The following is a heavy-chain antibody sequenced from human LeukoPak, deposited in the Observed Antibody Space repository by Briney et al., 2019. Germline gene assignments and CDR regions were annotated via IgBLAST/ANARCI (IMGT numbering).Heavy chain of an antibody. CDR3: ARLLQQWPPINFDC. J-gene: IGHJ4*02. Sequence: GGSLRLSCAASGFTFSRYWLSWVRQAPGKGLEWVADINQDESQKHYVDSVKGRFTISRDNAKNSLSLQMNSLRAGDTAVYYCARLLQQWPPINFDCWGQGTLVTVSS. V-gene: IGHV3-7*01. D-gene: IGHD5-18*01. CDR1: GFTFSRYW. CDR2: INQDESQK.